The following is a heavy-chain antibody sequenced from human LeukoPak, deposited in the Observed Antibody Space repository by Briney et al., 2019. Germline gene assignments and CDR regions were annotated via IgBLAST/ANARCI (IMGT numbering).Heavy chain of an antibody. CDR1: GGSISSYY. CDR2: INHSGST. D-gene: IGHD1-26*01. V-gene: IGHV4-34*01. Sequence: SETLSVTCTVSGGSISSYYWSWIRQPPGKGLEWIGEINHSGSTNYNPSLKSRVTISVDTSKNQFSLKLSSVTAADTAVYYCARSIVGASYFDYWGQGTLVTVSS. J-gene: IGHJ4*02. CDR3: ARSIVGASYFDY.